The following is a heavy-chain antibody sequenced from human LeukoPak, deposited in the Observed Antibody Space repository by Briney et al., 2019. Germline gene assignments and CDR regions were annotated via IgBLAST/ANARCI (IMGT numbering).Heavy chain of an antibody. Sequence: ASVKVSRKASGYTFTSYAMHWVRQAPGQRLEWMGWINAGNGNTKYSQKFQGRVTITRDTSASTAYMELSSLRSEDTAVYYCAKWGTSFDAFDIWGQGTMVTVSS. CDR3: AKWGTSFDAFDI. CDR2: INAGNGNT. CDR1: GYTFTSYA. D-gene: IGHD3-16*01. J-gene: IGHJ3*02. V-gene: IGHV1-3*01.